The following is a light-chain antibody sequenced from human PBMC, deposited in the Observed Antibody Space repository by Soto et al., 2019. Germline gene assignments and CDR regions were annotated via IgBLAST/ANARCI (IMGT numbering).Light chain of an antibody. J-gene: IGKJ1*01. Sequence: EIVMTQSPATLSLSPGERATLSCRASQNVSSNLAWYQQKPGQAPRPLIYGASTRATGIPARFSGSGSGTEFTLTISSLQSEDFAVYYCQQYNNWPQTFGQGTKVEIK. V-gene: IGKV3-15*01. CDR3: QQYNNWPQT. CDR1: QNVSSN. CDR2: GAS.